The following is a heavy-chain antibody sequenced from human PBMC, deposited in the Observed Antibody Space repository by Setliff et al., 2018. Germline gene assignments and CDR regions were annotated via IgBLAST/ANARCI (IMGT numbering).Heavy chain of an antibody. CDR2: IHYSGNT. J-gene: IGHJ4*02. CDR3: AICRYQVPYNY. D-gene: IGHD2-2*01. Sequence: PSETLSLTCTVSGFSINSGTHFWGWIRQPPGKGLEWIGRIHYSGNTYYNASLKSRVIISVDTAQNQFSLSLSSVTAADTAVYYCAICRYQVPYNYWGQGSLVTVSS. CDR1: GFSINSGTHF. V-gene: IGHV4-39*01.